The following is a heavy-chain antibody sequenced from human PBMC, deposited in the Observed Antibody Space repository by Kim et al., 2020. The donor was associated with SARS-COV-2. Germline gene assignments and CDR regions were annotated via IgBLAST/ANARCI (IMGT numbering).Heavy chain of an antibody. D-gene: IGHD1-26*01. CDR1: GGSFSGYY. J-gene: IGHJ6*02. CDR3: ARGGSIVGATWRHPLYYYYYGMDV. CDR2: INHSGST. Sequence: SETLSLTCAVYGGSFSGYYWSWIRQPPGKGLEWIGEINHSGSTNYNPSLKSRVTISVDTSKNQFSLKLSSVTAADTAVYYCARGGSIVGATWRHPLYYYYYGMDVWGQGTTVTVSS. V-gene: IGHV4-34*01.